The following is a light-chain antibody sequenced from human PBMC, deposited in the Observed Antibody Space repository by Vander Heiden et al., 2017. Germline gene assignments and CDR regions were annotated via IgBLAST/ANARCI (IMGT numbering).Light chain of an antibody. CDR3: QAWDSSTADVV. V-gene: IGLV3-1*01. J-gene: IGLJ2*01. Sequence: SYELTQPPSVSVSPGQTASITCSGAKLGDKYACWYQQKPGQSPVLVIYQDSKRPSGIPGRFSGSNSGNTATLTISGTQAMDEADYYCQAWDSSTADVVFGGGTKLTVL. CDR1: KLGDKY. CDR2: QDS.